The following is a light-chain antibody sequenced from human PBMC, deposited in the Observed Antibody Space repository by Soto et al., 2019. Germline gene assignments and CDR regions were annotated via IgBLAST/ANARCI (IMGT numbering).Light chain of an antibody. CDR3: QLYGSSPSYT. Sequence: EVVLTQSPGTLSLSPGERATLSCRASQSVNSRYLGWYQQIPGQAPRLLIYGASNRATGIPARFSGGGSGTDFTLTISRLEPEDFAVYYCQLYGSSPSYTFGQGTKLEI. V-gene: IGKV3-20*01. CDR1: QSVNSRY. CDR2: GAS. J-gene: IGKJ2*01.